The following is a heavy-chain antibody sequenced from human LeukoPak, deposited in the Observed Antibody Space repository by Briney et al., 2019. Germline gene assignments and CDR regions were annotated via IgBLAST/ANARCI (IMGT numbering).Heavy chain of an antibody. CDR2: INGPGDNP. CDR1: GYAFSSYG. J-gene: IGHJ4*02. CDR3: AKVSVCYGCYLDF. V-gene: IGHV3-23*01. Sequence: PGGSLRLSCAASGYAFSSYGLTWVRQAPGKGLEWVSTINGPGDNPYYAETVKGRFTISRDNSKNTLYLEMNSLRAEDTAIYYCAKVSVCYGCYLDFWGQGTLGTVS. D-gene: IGHD3-16*01.